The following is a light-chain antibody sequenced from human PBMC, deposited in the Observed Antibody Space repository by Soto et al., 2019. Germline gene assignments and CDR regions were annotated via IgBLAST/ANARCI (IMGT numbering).Light chain of an antibody. CDR3: SSYTTSATLVV. Sequence: QSVLTQPASVSGSPGQSITISCIGTSSDVGGYNYVSWYQHHPGKVPKLMLYDVNNRPSGVSNRFSGSKSGNTASLTISGLQAEDEADYYCSSYTTSATLVVFGGGTKVTVL. CDR1: SSDVGGYNY. V-gene: IGLV2-14*03. CDR2: DVN. J-gene: IGLJ2*01.